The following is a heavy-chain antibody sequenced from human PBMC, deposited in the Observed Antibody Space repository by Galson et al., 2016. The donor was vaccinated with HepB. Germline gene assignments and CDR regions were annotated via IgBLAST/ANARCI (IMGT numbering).Heavy chain of an antibody. D-gene: IGHD6-19*01. CDR2: VNEDGSGT. V-gene: IGHV3-7*01. CDR1: GFRFSAYW. CDR3: WSGYNSGI. J-gene: IGHJ3*02. Sequence: SLRLSCAASGFRFSAYWMAWVRQAPGKGLEYVANVNEDGSGTQYMDSAKGRFTISRDNAKNSVGLQMNSLRAEDTALYYCWSGYNSGIWGQRTRVTVSS.